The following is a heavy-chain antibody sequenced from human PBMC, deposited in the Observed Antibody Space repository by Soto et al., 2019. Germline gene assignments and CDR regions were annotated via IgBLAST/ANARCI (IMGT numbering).Heavy chain of an antibody. CDR3: ARESLMMTFGGVYYYYGMDV. V-gene: IGHV4-59*01. J-gene: IGHJ6*02. CDR2: IYSSGRT. Sequence: SETLSLTCTVSGGSISSYYWSWIRQPPGKGLEWIGYIYSSGRTNNNPSLKSRVTISVGTSKNQFYLKLSSVTAADTAVYYCARESLMMTFGGVYYYYGMDVWGQGTTDTGSS. CDR1: GGSISSYY. D-gene: IGHD3-16*01.